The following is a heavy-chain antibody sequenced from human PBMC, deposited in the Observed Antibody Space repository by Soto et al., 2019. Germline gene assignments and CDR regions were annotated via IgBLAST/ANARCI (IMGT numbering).Heavy chain of an antibody. J-gene: IGHJ4*02. CDR1: GGSISSSSYY. CDR2: IYYSGST. D-gene: IGHD1-7*01. Sequence: QLQLQESGPGLVKPSETLSLTCTVSGGSISSSSYYWGWIRQPPGKGLEWIGSIYYSGSTYYNPSLKSRVTISVDTSKNQFSLKLSSVTAADTTVYYCARRMILELLFDYWGQGTLVTVSS. V-gene: IGHV4-39*01. CDR3: ARRMILELLFDY.